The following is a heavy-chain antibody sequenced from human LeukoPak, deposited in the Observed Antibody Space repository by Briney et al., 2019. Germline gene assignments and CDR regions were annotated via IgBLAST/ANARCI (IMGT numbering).Heavy chain of an antibody. CDR2: IYTDGST. J-gene: IGHJ4*02. Sequence: SETLSLTCTVCGGSISSDYWSWIRQPPGRGLEWIGYIYTDGSTNYNPSLKSRVTISVDTSKNQFALKLSSVTAADTAVYYCAKSYYDYSTYYSYYFNLWGQGALVTVSS. D-gene: IGHD3-22*01. CDR1: GGSISSDY. V-gene: IGHV4-4*09. CDR3: AKSYYDYSTYYSYYFNL.